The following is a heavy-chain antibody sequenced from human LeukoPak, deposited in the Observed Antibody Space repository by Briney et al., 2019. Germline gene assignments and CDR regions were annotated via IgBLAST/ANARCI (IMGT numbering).Heavy chain of an antibody. Sequence: QPGGSLRLSCVASGFIVSSKYMSWVRQAPGKGLEWVSVIYSGSSTFYADSVKGRFSLSRDNSRNTLYLQMSSLRVEDTAVYYCASDDRGLFDYWGQGTLVTVSS. CDR2: IYSGSST. CDR1: GFIVSSKY. V-gene: IGHV3-53*01. J-gene: IGHJ4*02. D-gene: IGHD3-22*01. CDR3: ASDDRGLFDY.